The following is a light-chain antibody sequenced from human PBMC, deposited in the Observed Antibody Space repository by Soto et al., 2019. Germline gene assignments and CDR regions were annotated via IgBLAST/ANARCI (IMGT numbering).Light chain of an antibody. J-gene: IGKJ4*01. CDR1: QDINSW. Sequence: DVQMTQSPSSLSASVGDRVTITCRASQDINSWLAWYQQKPGQAPKSLIYAASSLQTGVPSRFSGSESGPDFTLTISSLQPEDSATYYCQQYNVYPLTFGGGTKLEIK. CDR2: AAS. CDR3: QQYNVYPLT. V-gene: IGKV1D-16*01.